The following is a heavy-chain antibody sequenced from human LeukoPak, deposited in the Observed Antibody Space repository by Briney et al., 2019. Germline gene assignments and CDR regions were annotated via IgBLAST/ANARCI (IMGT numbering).Heavy chain of an antibody. CDR1: GGTFSSYA. V-gene: IGHV1-69*13. Sequence: ASVKVSCKASGGTFSSYAISWVRQAPGQGLEWMGGIIPIFGTANYAQKFQGRVTITADESTSTAYMELSSLRAEDTAVYYCAKDGNWNDLLNPDLDYWGQGTLVTVSS. CDR2: IIPIFGTA. CDR3: AKDGNWNDLLNPDLDY. J-gene: IGHJ4*02. D-gene: IGHD1-1*01.